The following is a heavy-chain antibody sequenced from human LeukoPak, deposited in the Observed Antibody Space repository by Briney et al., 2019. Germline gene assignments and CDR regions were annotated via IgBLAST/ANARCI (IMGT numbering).Heavy chain of an antibody. CDR1: GFTFDDYA. Sequence: GGSLRLSCAASGFTFDDYAMHWVRQAPGKGLEWVSGISWNSGSIGYADSVKGRFTISRDNAKNSLYLQMNSLRAEDMALYYCAKAGGIAAAGAVDYWGQGTLVTVSS. CDR2: ISWNSGSI. D-gene: IGHD6-13*01. CDR3: AKAGGIAAAGAVDY. V-gene: IGHV3-9*03. J-gene: IGHJ4*02.